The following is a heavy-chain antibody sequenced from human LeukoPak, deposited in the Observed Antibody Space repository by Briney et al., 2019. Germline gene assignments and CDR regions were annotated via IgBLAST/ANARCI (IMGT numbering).Heavy chain of an antibody. D-gene: IGHD6-19*01. Sequence: SETLSLTCSVSGGSITDFYWSWIRQSPGKGLEYIGYIYHSGSTNYNPSLKSRVTISLDTSSNNFFLKMTSVSASDTAVYYCARRVGWPTTTYYYMDVWGKGTTVTIS. CDR1: GGSITDFY. V-gene: IGHV4-59*01. CDR2: IYHSGST. CDR3: ARRVGWPTTTYYYMDV. J-gene: IGHJ6*03.